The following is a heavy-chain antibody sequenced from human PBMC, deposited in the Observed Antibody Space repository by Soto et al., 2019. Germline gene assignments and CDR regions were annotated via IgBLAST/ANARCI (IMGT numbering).Heavy chain of an antibody. V-gene: IGHV3-30-3*01. CDR3: ARETYYDFWSGPYYGTDV. D-gene: IGHD3-3*01. Sequence: GGSLRLSCAASGFTFSSYAMHWVRQAPGKGLEWVAVISYDGSNKYYADSVKGRFTISRDNSKNTLYLQMNSLRAEDTAVYYCARETYYDFWSGPYYGTDVWGQGTTVTVSS. CDR1: GFTFSSYA. CDR2: ISYDGSNK. J-gene: IGHJ6*02.